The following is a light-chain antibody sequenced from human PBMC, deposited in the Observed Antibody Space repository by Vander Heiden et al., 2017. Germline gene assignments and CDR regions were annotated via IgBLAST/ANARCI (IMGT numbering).Light chain of an antibody. CDR3: SSYTSSGTLMM. CDR2: DVS. J-gene: IGLJ3*02. Sequence: QSALAQPASVSRSPGPPITISCAGTSSDVGGYNYVSWYQQYPGKAPKLMVYDVSSRPPGVSDRFPGSKSGNTASLTISGLQPEDEADYYCSSYTSSGTLMMFGGGTKLTVL. CDR1: SSDVGGYNY. V-gene: IGLV2-14*01.